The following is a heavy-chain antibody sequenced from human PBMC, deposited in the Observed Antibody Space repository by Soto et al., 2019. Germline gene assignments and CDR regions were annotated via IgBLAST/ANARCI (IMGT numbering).Heavy chain of an antibody. CDR2: IYPGNSDT. CDR1: GYSFTSYW. V-gene: IGHV5-51*01. Sequence: PGGSLKISCKGSGYSFTSYWIGWGRQMPGKGLEWMGIIYPGNSDTRYSPSFQGQVTISADKSISTAYLQWSSLKASDTAMYYCARARTIFGVVRHFDYWGQGTLVTVSS. J-gene: IGHJ4*02. D-gene: IGHD3-3*01. CDR3: ARARTIFGVVRHFDY.